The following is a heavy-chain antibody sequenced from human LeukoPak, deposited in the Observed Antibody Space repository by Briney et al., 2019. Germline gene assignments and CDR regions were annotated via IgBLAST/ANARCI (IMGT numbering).Heavy chain of an antibody. D-gene: IGHD6-19*01. V-gene: IGHV4-34*01. CDR3: ARVGRYKQWLVLDY. J-gene: IGHJ4*02. CDR2: INHSGST. Sequence: PSETLSLTCAVYGGSFSGYYWSWIRQPPGKGLEWIGEINHSGSTNYNPSLKSRVTISVDKSKNQFSLKLSSVTAADTAVYYCARVGRYKQWLVLDYWGQGTLVTVSS. CDR1: GGSFSGYY.